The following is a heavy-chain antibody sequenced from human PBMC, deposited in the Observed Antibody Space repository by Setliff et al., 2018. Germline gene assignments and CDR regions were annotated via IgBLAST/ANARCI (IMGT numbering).Heavy chain of an antibody. J-gene: IGHJ6*02. V-gene: IGHV1-18*01. CDR2: ISAYNGNT. CDR1: GYTFTSYG. CDR3: ARDQGGSGSYSIETYYYYGMDV. Sequence: GASVKVSCKASGYTFTSYGISWVRQAPGQGLEWMGWISAYNGNTNYAQKLQGRVTMTTDTSTSTAYMALRSLRSDDTAVYYCARDQGGSGSYSIETYYYYGMDVWGQGTTVTVSS. D-gene: IGHD3-10*01.